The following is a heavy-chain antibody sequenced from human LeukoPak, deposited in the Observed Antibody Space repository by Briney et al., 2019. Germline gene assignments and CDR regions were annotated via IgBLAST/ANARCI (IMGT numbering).Heavy chain of an antibody. CDR1: VLGDSFSSYS. J-gene: IGHJ4*02. CDR2: IYNSGRT. Sequence: PSETLSLTCTVSVLGDSFSSYSWSWLRQPPGKGLEWIGYIYNSGRTTYNPSLKSRLTKSLDTSKNQFSLRLSSVTAADTAVYYCASDYGSGSYRFDYWGQGTLVTVSS. CDR3: ASDYGSGSYRFDY. D-gene: IGHD3-10*01. V-gene: IGHV4-59*01.